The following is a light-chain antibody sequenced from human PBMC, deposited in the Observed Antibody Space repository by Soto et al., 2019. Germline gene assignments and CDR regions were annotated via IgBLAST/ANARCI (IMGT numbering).Light chain of an antibody. J-gene: IGKJ1*01. CDR1: QSVLYSPNNKNY. CDR3: QHYYSTPPT. Sequence: DIVMTQSPDSLAVSLGERATINCKSSQSVLYSPNNKNYLAWYQQKPGQPPKLLIYWASTRESGVPDRFSGSGSGTDVTLTISSLQAEDVAVYYCQHYYSTPPTYGQGTKVEIK. V-gene: IGKV4-1*01. CDR2: WAS.